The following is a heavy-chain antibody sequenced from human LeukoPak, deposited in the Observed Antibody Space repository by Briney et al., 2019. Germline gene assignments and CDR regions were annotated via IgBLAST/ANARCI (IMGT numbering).Heavy chain of an antibody. D-gene: IGHD1/OR15-1a*01. CDR3: ARDPSGSSTTSFDN. CDR1: GFIFSNSA. Sequence: PGGSVRLSCAASGFIFSNSAMHWVSQAPGKGLVWVSRINSDGSSTSYADSVKGRFTISRDNAKNTLYLQMNTLRVEDTAVYYCARDPSGSSTTSFDNSGHGTLGTLSS. CDR2: INSDGSST. V-gene: IGHV3-74*01. J-gene: IGHJ4*03.